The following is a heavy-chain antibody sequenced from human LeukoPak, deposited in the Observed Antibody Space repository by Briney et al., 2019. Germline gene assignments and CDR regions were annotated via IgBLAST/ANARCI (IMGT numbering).Heavy chain of an antibody. J-gene: IGHJ1*01. D-gene: IGHD2-2*01. CDR3: ARDATYCSSTSCQGEFQH. CDR1: GFTFSSYA. Sequence: GRSLRLSCAASGFTFSSYAMHWVRQAPGKGLEWVAVISYDGSNKYYADSVKGRFTISRDNSKNTLYLQMNSLRAEDTAVYYCARDATYCSSTSCQGEFQHWGQGTLVTVSS. V-gene: IGHV3-30-3*01. CDR2: ISYDGSNK.